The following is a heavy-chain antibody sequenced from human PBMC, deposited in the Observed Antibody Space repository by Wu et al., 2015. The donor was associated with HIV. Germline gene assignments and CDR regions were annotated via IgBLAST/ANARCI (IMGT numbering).Heavy chain of an antibody. V-gene: IGHV1-69*13. Sequence: QVQLVQSGAEVKKPGSSVKVSCKASGGTFSSYAISWVRQAPGQGLEWMGRIIPIFGTANYAQKFQGRVTITADEFTSTSYMELSSLRSEDTAVYYCARDLVPAAMGDWYFDLWGRGTLVTVSS. CDR2: IIPIFGTA. CDR3: ARDLVPAAMGDWYFDL. D-gene: IGHD2-2*01. CDR1: GGTFSSYA. J-gene: IGHJ2*01.